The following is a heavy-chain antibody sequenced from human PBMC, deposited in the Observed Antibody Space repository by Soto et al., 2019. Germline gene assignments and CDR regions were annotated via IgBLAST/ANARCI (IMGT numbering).Heavy chain of an antibody. CDR1: GGSISSYY. J-gene: IGHJ4*02. Sequence: QVQLQESGPGLVKPSETLSLTCTVSGGSISSYYWSWIRQPPGKGLEWIGYIYYSGSTNYNPSLKSRVTISVDTSKNQFSLKLSSVTAADTAVYYCARERGGSESYYRDYWGQGTLFTVSS. V-gene: IGHV4-59*01. CDR3: ARERGGSESYYRDY. CDR2: IYYSGST. D-gene: IGHD3-10*01.